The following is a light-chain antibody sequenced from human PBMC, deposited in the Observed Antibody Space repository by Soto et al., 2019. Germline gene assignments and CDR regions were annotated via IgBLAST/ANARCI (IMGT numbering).Light chain of an antibody. Sequence: DIQMTQSPSSLSASVGDRVSIACRATQSISNSLNWYKQNPGKAPELLIYDAFSLQDGVPSRFSGSGSGTDFTLPISSLQPEDFATYYCQQSYTFPTWTFGQGTTVEIK. CDR1: QSISNS. CDR2: DAF. J-gene: IGKJ1*01. V-gene: IGKV1-39*01. CDR3: QQSYTFPTWT.